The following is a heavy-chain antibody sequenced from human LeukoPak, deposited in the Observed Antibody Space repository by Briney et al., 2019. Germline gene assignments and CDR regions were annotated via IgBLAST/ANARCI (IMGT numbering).Heavy chain of an antibody. Sequence: ASVKVSCKASGYTFTSYDINWVRQATGQGLEWMGWMNPNSGNTGYAQKFQGRVTMTRNTSISTAYMELSSLRSEDTAVYYCARDVNYLGHYYGMDVWGQGTTVTVSS. CDR2: MNPNSGNT. J-gene: IGHJ6*02. D-gene: IGHD4-11*01. V-gene: IGHV1-8*01. CDR3: ARDVNYLGHYYGMDV. CDR1: GYTFTSYD.